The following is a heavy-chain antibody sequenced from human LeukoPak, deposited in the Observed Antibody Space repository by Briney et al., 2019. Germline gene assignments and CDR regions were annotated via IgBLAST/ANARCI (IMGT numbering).Heavy chain of an antibody. V-gene: IGHV4-59*01. J-gene: IGHJ6*02. D-gene: IGHD2/OR15-2a*01. CDR1: GGSMTNLY. CDR3: AKGGSTNFYYGDV. CDR2: IYDGGST. Sequence: SETLSLTCSVSGGSMTNLYWTWIRQPPGKGLEWIGDIYDGGSTRYNTSLESRVTISVDTSKNQFSLKLSSVTAADTAGYYCAKGGSTNFYYGDVWGQGTTVTVSS.